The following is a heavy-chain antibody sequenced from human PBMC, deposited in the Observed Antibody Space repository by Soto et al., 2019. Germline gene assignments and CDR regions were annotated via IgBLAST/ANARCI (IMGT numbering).Heavy chain of an antibody. Sequence: QVQLVESGGGVVQPGRSLRLSCAASGFTFGSYGMHWVRQAPGKGLEWVAVISYDGSSDLYADSVKGRFTISRDNSKKTLYLQMNSLTVEDTAVYYCAILVVPDSRRYWGQGTLVTVSS. CDR1: GFTFGSYG. CDR3: AILVVPDSRRY. D-gene: IGHD2-15*01. J-gene: IGHJ4*02. V-gene: IGHV3-30*03. CDR2: ISYDGSSD.